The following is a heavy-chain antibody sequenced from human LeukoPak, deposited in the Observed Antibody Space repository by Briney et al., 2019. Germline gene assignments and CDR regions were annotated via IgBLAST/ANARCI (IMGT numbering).Heavy chain of an antibody. J-gene: IGHJ4*02. CDR2: IYYSGST. CDR1: GGSISSSSYY. CDR3: ARDRPPED. V-gene: IGHV4-39*07. Sequence: PSETLSLTCTVSGGSISSSSYYWGWIRQPPGKGLEWIGSIYYSGSTYYNPSLKSRVTISVDTSKNQFSLKLSSVTAADTAVYYCARDRPPEDWGQGTLVTVSS. D-gene: IGHD1-14*01.